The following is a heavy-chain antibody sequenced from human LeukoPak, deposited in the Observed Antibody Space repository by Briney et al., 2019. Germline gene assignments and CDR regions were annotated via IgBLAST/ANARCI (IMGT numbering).Heavy chain of an antibody. CDR3: ARNGVNSYDSTVQNF. CDR1: GGSISTRNNW. D-gene: IGHD3-22*01. J-gene: IGHJ4*02. V-gene: IGHV4-4*02. Sequence: SSETLSLTCVVSGGSISTRNNWWTWVRQPPGKGLAWIGEIYHSGSTNYNPSLKSRVTISLDKSKNQFSLKLSSVTAADTAVYYCARNGVNSYDSTVQNFWGQGTLVTVSS. CDR2: IYHSGST.